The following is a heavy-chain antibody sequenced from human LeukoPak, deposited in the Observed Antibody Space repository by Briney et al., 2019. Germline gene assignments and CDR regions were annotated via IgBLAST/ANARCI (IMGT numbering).Heavy chain of an antibody. CDR1: GFTFSSYE. Sequence: GGSLRLSCAASGFTFSSYEMNWVRQAPGKGLEWVSYISSSGSTIYYADSVKGRFTISRDNAKNSLYLQMNSLRAEDTAVYYCARDFDWSPFDAFDIWGQGTMVTVSS. V-gene: IGHV3-48*03. CDR3: ARDFDWSPFDAFDI. D-gene: IGHD3-9*01. J-gene: IGHJ3*02. CDR2: ISSSGSTI.